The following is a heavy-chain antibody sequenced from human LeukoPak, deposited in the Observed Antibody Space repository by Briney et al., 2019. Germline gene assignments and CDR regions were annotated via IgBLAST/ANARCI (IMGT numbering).Heavy chain of an antibody. D-gene: IGHD6-13*01. CDR1: GFTFSSYA. Sequence: GGSLRLSCAASGFTFSSYAMSWVRQAPGKGLEWVSAISGSGGSTYYADSVKGRFTISRDNSKNTLYLQMNSLRAEDTAVYYCARTLYSSSWFDPWGQGTLVTVSS. J-gene: IGHJ5*02. CDR2: ISGSGGST. CDR3: ARTLYSSSWFDP. V-gene: IGHV3-23*01.